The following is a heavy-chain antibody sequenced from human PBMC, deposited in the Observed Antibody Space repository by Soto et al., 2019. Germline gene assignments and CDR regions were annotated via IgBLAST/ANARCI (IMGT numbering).Heavy chain of an antibody. D-gene: IGHD3-22*01. J-gene: IGHJ4*02. CDR3: TTDHYDSSGYYRFDY. V-gene: IGHV1-24*01. Sequence: VKGSCKVSGYTLTVYSIHWVSHAPEKGLQWMGRFDPEDGATIYAQKFQGRITMTEDTSTDTAYMELSSLRSEDTAVYFCTTDHYDSSGYYRFDYWGQGTLVTSPQ. CDR1: GYTLTVYS. CDR2: FDPEDGAT.